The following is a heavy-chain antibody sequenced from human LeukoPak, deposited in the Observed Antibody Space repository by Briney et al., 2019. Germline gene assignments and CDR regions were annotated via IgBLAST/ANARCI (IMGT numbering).Heavy chain of an antibody. Sequence: GRSLRLSCAASGFTFRSYGMHWVRQAPGKGLEWVAVIWYDGSNKCYTDSVKGRFTISRDNSKNTLYLQMNSLRAEDTAVYYCAREVAYSSFFEAFDIWGQGTMVTVSS. V-gene: IGHV3-33*01. J-gene: IGHJ3*02. CDR1: GFTFRSYG. CDR3: AREVAYSSFFEAFDI. D-gene: IGHD6-6*01. CDR2: IWYDGSNK.